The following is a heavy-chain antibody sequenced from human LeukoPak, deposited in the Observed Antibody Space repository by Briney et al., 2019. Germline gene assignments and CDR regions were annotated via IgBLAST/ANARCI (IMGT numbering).Heavy chain of an antibody. CDR1: GFTFSNYG. J-gene: IGHJ4*02. V-gene: IGHV3-23*01. D-gene: IGHD4-17*01. CDR2: VSGRDENT. CDR3: VKRSDYGDSGNYFDY. Sequence: GGSLRLSCAASGFTFSNYGMSWVRQAPGKGLEWVSLVSGRDENTYYADSVEGRFTISRDNSENTVYLQMNSLRAGDSAVYYCVKRSDYGDSGNYFDYWGQGTPVTVSS.